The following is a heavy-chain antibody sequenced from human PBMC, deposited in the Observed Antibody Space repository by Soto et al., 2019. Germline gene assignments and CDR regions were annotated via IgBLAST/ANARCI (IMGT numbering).Heavy chain of an antibody. Sequence: GGSLRLSCAASGFTFTNAWMSWVRQAPGKGLEWVGRIKTKTGGGTIDYAAPVKGRFTISRDDAKDTLYLQMNSLKTEDTAVYYCTTSRHYSDKFDFHYWGQGTLVTVSS. V-gene: IGHV3-15*01. CDR1: GFTFTNAW. J-gene: IGHJ4*02. CDR2: IKTKTGGGTI. D-gene: IGHD3-22*01. CDR3: TTSRHYSDKFDFHY.